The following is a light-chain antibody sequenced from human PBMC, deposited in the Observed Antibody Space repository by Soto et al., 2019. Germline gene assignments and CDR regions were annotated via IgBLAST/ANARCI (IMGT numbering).Light chain of an antibody. CDR3: QQANSFPLT. V-gene: IGKV1-12*01. Sequence: DIRMTQSPSSVSASVGDSVTITCRASQDISSWVAWYQQKPGKAPKLLISAASSLQSGVPGRFSGSGSGTDFTLTISSLQPEDFATYYCQQANSFPLTVGGGTKVDIK. CDR2: AAS. CDR1: QDISSW. J-gene: IGKJ4*01.